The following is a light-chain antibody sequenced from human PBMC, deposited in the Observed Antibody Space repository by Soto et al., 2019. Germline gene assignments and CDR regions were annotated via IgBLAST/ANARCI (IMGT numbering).Light chain of an antibody. CDR2: STN. J-gene: IGLJ2*01. CDR1: SGSVSTTNY. CDR3: VRYMGSGILV. Sequence: QTVVTQEPSFSVSPGGTVTLTCGLNSGSVSTTNYPSWYQQTPGQAPRALIYSTNTRSSGVPDRFSGSILGNKAALTITGAQADDEADYYCVRYMGSGILVFGGGTKVTVL. V-gene: IGLV8-61*01.